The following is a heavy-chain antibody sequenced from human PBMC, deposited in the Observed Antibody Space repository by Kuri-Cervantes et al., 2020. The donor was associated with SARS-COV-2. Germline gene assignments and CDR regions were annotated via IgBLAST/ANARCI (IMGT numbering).Heavy chain of an antibody. Sequence: GESLKISCAASGFTFSSYSMNWVRQAPGKGLEWVSGINWNGGSTGYADSVKGRFTISRDNSKNTLYLQMNSLRAEDTAVYYCAKVLGGIVGSKADYWGQGTLVTVSS. D-gene: IGHD1-26*01. V-gene: IGHV3-23*01. CDR1: GFTFSSYS. J-gene: IGHJ4*02. CDR2: INWNGGST. CDR3: AKVLGGIVGSKADY.